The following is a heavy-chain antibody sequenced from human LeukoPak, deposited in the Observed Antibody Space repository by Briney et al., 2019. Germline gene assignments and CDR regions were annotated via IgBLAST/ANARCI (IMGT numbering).Heavy chain of an antibody. CDR2: IWYDGSNK. CDR1: GFTFSRYG. V-gene: IGHV3-33*01. D-gene: IGHD3-10*01. Sequence: GGSLRLSCAASGFTFSRYGMHWIRQAPGKGLEWVAVIWYDGSNKYYADSVKGRFTISRDISKSTVSLQMNILIAEDTAVYYSARYYYNGSRCYYPFDYWGQGTLVTVSS. CDR3: ARYYYNGSRCYYPFDY. J-gene: IGHJ4*02.